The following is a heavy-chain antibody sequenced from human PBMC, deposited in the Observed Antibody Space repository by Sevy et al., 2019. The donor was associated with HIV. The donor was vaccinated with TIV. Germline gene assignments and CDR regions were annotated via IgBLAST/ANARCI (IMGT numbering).Heavy chain of an antibody. CDR1: GFTFSSYG. V-gene: IGHV3-30*18. CDR3: AKGLGETPVDY. D-gene: IGHD3-16*01. J-gene: IGHJ4*02. Sequence: WGSLRLSCAASGFTFSSYGMHWVRQAPGKGLEWVAVISYDGNNTHYADSVKGRFTISRDNSKNTLFLQMNNLRAEDTAVYYCAKGLGETPVDYWGQGTLVTVSS. CDR2: ISYDGNNT.